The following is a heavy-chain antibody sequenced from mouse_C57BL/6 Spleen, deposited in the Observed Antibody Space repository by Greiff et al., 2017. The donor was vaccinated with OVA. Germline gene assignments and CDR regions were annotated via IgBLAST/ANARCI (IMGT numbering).Heavy chain of an antibody. CDR1: GYTFTDYY. Sequence: EVKLQQSGPELVKPGASVKISCKASGYTFTDYYMNWVKQSHGKSLEWIGDINPNNGGTSYNQKFKGKATLTVDKSSSTAYMELRSLTSEDSAVYYCARPYYYGSSSDYFDYWGQGTTLTVSS. CDR3: ARPYYYGSSSDYFDY. J-gene: IGHJ2*01. V-gene: IGHV1-26*01. CDR2: INPNNGGT. D-gene: IGHD1-1*01.